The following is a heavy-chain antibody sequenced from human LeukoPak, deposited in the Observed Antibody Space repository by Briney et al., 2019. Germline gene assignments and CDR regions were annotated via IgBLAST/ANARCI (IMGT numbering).Heavy chain of an antibody. D-gene: IGHD3-10*01. CDR3: ARSRKLYSSGSFDY. CDR1: GGTVSSYA. CDR2: IIPIFGTA. J-gene: IGHJ4*02. V-gene: IGHV1-69*06. Sequence: EASVKVSCKASGGTVSSYAISWVRQAPGQGLEWMGGIIPIFGTANYAQKFQGRVTITADKSTSTAYMELSSLRSEDTAVYYCARSRKLYSSGSFDYWGQGTLVTVSS.